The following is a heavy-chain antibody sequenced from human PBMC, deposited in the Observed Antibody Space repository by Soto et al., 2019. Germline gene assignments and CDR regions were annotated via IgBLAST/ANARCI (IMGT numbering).Heavy chain of an antibody. CDR1: GYTFTSYP. J-gene: IGHJ4*02. CDR2: INAANGDT. Sequence: QVQLVQSGADLREPGASVKVSCKASGYTFTSYPVHWVRQAPGQRLQWMGWINAANGDTGYSQKFQGRVTFTRDTSASTLYMELSSLTSEDTAVYYCARNDYYGAGIYYFDHWGQGTLVTVSS. D-gene: IGHD3-10*01. V-gene: IGHV1-3*01. CDR3: ARNDYYGAGIYYFDH.